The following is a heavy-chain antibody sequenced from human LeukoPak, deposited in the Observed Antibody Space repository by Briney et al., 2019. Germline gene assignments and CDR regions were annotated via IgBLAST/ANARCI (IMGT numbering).Heavy chain of an antibody. J-gene: IGHJ6*03. CDR1: GGTFSSYA. Sequence: ASVKVSCKASGGTFSSYAISWVRQAPGQGLEWMGGIIPIFGTTNYAQRFQGRVTITADESTSTAYMDLSSLRSEDTAVYYCASSPYTYYYYMDVWGKGTTVTVSS. D-gene: IGHD1-14*01. CDR3: ASSPYTYYYYMDV. CDR2: IIPIFGTT. V-gene: IGHV1-69*13.